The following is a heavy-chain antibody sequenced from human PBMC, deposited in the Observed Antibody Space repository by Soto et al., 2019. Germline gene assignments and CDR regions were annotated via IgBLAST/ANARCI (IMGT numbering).Heavy chain of an antibody. CDR1: GGSLSGYY. CDR3: ARGQEGVVATH. D-gene: IGHD5-12*01. Sequence: QVQLQQWGAGLLKPSETLSLNCAVNGGSLSGYYWSWIRQPPGKGLEWIGEIKDGGYTNYSPSLKSRATISSDTSNNLFSLWLNSVTAADTGLYYCARGQEGVVATHWDQGALVTVSS. J-gene: IGHJ4*02. CDR2: IKDGGYT. V-gene: IGHV4-34*01.